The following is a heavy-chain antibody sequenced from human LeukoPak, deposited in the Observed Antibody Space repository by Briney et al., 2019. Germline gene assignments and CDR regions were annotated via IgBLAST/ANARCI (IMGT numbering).Heavy chain of an antibody. CDR3: ARGSLVHYYGSGSYRNRAGFDY. J-gene: IGHJ4*02. CDR1: GGSISSSNW. D-gene: IGHD3-10*01. Sequence: NPSGTLSLTCAVSGGSISSSNWWSWVRQPPGKGLEWIGEIYHSGSTNYNPSLKSRVTISVGKSKNQFSLKLSSVTAADTAVYYCARGSLVHYYGSGSYRNRAGFDYWGQGTLVTVSS. CDR2: IYHSGST. V-gene: IGHV4-4*02.